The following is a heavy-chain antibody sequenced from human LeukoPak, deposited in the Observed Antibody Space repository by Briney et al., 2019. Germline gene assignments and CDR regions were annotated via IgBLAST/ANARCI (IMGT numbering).Heavy chain of an antibody. CDR3: ARDPHFAS. J-gene: IGHJ1*01. CDR1: GFNFSDYS. Sequence: PGGSLRLSCAASGFNFSDYSTNWVRQSPGKGLEWVSYITISSTTIYYADSVKGRFTISRDNSKNTLYLQMNSLRAEDTAVYYCARDPHFASWGQGTLVTVSS. V-gene: IGHV3-48*01. CDR2: ITISSTTI. D-gene: IGHD3-3*02.